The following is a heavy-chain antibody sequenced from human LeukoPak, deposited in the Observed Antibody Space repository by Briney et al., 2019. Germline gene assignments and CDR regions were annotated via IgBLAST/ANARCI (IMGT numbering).Heavy chain of an antibody. D-gene: IGHD1/OR15-1a*01. CDR2: ISYDGSNK. Sequence: GRSLRLSCAASGFTFSSYGMHWVRQAPGKGLEWVAVISYDGSNKYYADSVKGRFTISRDNAKNSLYLQMTSLRAEDTAVYYCVRENSRYFDYWGQGALVTVSS. J-gene: IGHJ4*02. CDR3: VRENSRYFDY. V-gene: IGHV3-30*03. CDR1: GFTFSSYG.